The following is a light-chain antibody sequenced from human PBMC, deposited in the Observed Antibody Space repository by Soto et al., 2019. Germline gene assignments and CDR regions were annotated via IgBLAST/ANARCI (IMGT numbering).Light chain of an antibody. J-gene: IGLJ3*02. CDR3: CSYAGSSTAWV. Sequence: QSALTQPASVSGSPGQSITISCTGTSSDAGNYNFVSWYQQHQGKAPKVIIYEDSTRPSGVSNRISGSKSGNTASLTISGLQAEDEADYYCCSYAGSSTAWVFGGGTKVTVL. CDR1: SSDAGNYNF. CDR2: EDS. V-gene: IGLV2-23*01.